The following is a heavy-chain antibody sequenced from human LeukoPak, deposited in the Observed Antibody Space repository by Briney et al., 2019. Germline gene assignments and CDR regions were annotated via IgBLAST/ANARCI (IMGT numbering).Heavy chain of an antibody. Sequence: KPGGSLRLSCAASGFTFSDYYMSLIRQAPGKGLEWVSYISRGGSTTYYVDSVKGRFTISRDNAKNSLYLQMNSLRAEDTAVYYCASMVAEAGPNWFDPWGQGTLVTISS. D-gene: IGHD6-19*01. CDR1: GFTFSDYY. CDR2: ISRGGSTT. CDR3: ASMVAEAGPNWFDP. V-gene: IGHV3-11*01. J-gene: IGHJ5*02.